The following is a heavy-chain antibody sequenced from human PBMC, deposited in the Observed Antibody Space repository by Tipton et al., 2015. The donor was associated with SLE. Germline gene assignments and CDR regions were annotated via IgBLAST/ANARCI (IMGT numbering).Heavy chain of an antibody. CDR3: ARGMVTWRGAILGVDV. CDR1: GGSISSGDYY. J-gene: IGHJ6*02. V-gene: IGHV4-31*03. CDR2: IYYSGSA. D-gene: IGHD2-21*02. Sequence: TLSLTCSVSGGSISSGDYYWSWIRQHPGKGLEWIGYIYYSGSAYYNPSLKSRVTISVDTSKNQFSLKLSSVTAADTAVYYCARGMVTWRGAILGVDVWGQGTTVNVSS.